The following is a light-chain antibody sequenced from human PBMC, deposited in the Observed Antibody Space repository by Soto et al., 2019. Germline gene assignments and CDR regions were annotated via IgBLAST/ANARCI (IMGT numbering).Light chain of an antibody. J-gene: IGKJ3*01. V-gene: IGKV3-11*01. CDR3: HHRSTWPFT. CDR1: QSISSY. CDR2: DAS. Sequence: EIVLTQSPATLSLSPGERATLSCRASQSISSYLAWYQQKPDQAPRLLIYDASNRATGIPARFSGSGSGTDFTLTISSLEPEDFAVYSCHHRSTWPFTFGPGNKLDIK.